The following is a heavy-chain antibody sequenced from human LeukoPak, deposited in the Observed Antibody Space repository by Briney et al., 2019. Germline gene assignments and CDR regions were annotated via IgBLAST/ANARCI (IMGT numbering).Heavy chain of an antibody. J-gene: IGHJ5*02. CDR2: ISGSGGST. CDR3: PKIPLSRLGAGGWFDP. Sequence: GVSLRLSCAASGFTFSSYAMSWVRQAPGKGLEWVSAISGSGGSTYYADSVKGRFTISRDNAKNTLYLQMNSLRSEDTAVYYGPKIPLSRLGAGGWFDPWGQGTLVTVSS. V-gene: IGHV3-23*01. CDR1: GFTFSSYA. D-gene: IGHD6-13*01.